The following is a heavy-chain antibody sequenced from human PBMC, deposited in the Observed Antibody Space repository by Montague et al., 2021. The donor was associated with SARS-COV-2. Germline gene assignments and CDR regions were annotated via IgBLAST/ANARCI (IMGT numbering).Heavy chain of an antibody. CDR2: INHRGST. D-gene: IGHD3-22*01. J-gene: IGHJ4*02. Sequence: SETLSLTCAVYDGSFSDYSWTWIRQPPGKGLEWIGEINHRGSTNYNPSPKSRVTISVDTSKNQFSLKMTSVTAADTAVYYCARGRQHINMVVVVVTGGEYCFGFWGLGTLVAVSS. V-gene: IGHV4-34*01. CDR1: DGSFSDYS. CDR3: ARGRQHINMVVVVVTGGEYCFGF.